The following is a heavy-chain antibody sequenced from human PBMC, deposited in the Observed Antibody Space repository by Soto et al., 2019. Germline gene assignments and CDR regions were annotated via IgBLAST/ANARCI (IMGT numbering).Heavy chain of an antibody. D-gene: IGHD3-10*01. CDR2: IYPDDSET. V-gene: IGHV5-51*01. CDR3: ARQTYYGSGRLWFDP. J-gene: IGHJ5*02. Sequence: GESLKISCKASGYKFASDWIGWVRQMPGKGLEWMGIIYPDDSETRYSPSFQGRVTISVDKSIDTAYLHLRSLKASDTAIYYCARQTYYGSGRLWFDPWGQGTLVTVSS. CDR1: GYKFASDW.